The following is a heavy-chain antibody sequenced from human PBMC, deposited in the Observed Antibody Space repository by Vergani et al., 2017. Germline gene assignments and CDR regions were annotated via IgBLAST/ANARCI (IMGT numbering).Heavy chain of an antibody. Sequence: QVQLVESGGGVVQPGGSLRLSCAASGFTFSSYGMHWVRQAPGKGLEWVAFIRYDGSNKYYADSVKGRFTISRDNSKNTLYLQMNSLRAEETAVYYCAKDLHYYGSGSYFSAHFDYWGQGTLVTVSS. J-gene: IGHJ4*02. D-gene: IGHD3-10*01. V-gene: IGHV3-30*02. CDR3: AKDLHYYGSGSYFSAHFDY. CDR1: GFTFSSYG. CDR2: IRYDGSNK.